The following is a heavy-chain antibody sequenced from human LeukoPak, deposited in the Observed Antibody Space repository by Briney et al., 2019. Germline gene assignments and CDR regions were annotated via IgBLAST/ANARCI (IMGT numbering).Heavy chain of an antibody. V-gene: IGHV3-7*01. CDR2: IKQDGSEK. J-gene: IGHJ4*02. CDR1: GFTFSRYW. Sequence: GGSLRLSCAASGFTFSRYWMTWVRQAPGKGLERVATIKQDGSEKYYVDSVKGRFTISRDNAKNSLYLQMNSLRAEDTAVYYCARINFYSGGWPAFDYWGQGTLVTVSS. CDR3: ARINFYSGGWPAFDY. D-gene: IGHD6-19*01.